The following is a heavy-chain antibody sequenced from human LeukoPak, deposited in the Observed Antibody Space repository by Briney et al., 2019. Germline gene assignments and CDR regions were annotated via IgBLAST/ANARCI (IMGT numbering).Heavy chain of an antibody. CDR1: SASPIRSIYY. CDR2: VSYSGII. V-gene: IGHV4-39*07. Sequence: SETLSLTCSVSSASPIRSIYYWGWIRQTPEKGLEWIGSVSYSGIIYYNPSLKSRVTISVDSSKNHFSLKLSSVTAADTAVYYCARGRRSIVGVPFDYWGQGTLVTVSS. J-gene: IGHJ4*02. CDR3: ARGRRSIVGVPFDY. D-gene: IGHD1-26*01.